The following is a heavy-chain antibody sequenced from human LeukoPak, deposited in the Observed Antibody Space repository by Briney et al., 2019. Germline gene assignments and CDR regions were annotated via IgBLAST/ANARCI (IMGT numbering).Heavy chain of an antibody. Sequence: GASVKVSCKASGYTFTGYYMHWVRQAPGQGLEWMGWINPNSGGTNYAQKFQGRVTMTRDTSISTAYMELSRLRSDDTAVYYCARGVSGSYFSFDFWGQGTLVTVSS. CDR3: ARGVSGSYFSFDF. D-gene: IGHD1-26*01. CDR2: INPNSGGT. CDR1: GYTFTGYY. J-gene: IGHJ4*02. V-gene: IGHV1-2*02.